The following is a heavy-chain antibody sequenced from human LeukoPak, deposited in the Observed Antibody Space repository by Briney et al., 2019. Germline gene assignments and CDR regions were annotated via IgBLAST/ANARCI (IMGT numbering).Heavy chain of an antibody. Sequence: SETLSLTCAVSGGSIYSHYWGWIRQPPGKGLEWIGDIYYKGNTNYNPSLKSRVTISLDTSKNHLSLTLTSVVAADTAIYYCMRRDTGWNNSDYWGQGILVTVSS. CDR2: IYYKGNT. CDR1: GGSIYSHY. D-gene: IGHD1/OR15-1a*01. J-gene: IGHJ4*02. CDR3: MRRDTGWNNSDY. V-gene: IGHV4-59*08.